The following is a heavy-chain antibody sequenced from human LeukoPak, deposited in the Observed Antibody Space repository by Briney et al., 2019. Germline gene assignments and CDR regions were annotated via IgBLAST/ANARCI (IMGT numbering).Heavy chain of an antibody. CDR3: AKDRVGYYGSGSYFDY. V-gene: IGHV3-23*01. CDR1: GFTFSSYA. Sequence: PGGSLRLSCAASGFTFSSYAMSWVRQAPGKGLEWVAAISGSGGNTYYADSVKGRFTIFRDNSKITLYLQMNSLRAEDTAVYYCAKDRVGYYGSGSYFDYWGQGTLVTVSS. CDR2: ISGSGGNT. J-gene: IGHJ4*02. D-gene: IGHD3-10*01.